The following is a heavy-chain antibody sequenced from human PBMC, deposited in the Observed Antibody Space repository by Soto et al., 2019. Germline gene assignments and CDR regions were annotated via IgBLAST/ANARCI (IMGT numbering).Heavy chain of an antibody. CDR1: GDSISSGYY. D-gene: IGHD2-2*02. V-gene: IGHV4-38-2*02. J-gene: IGHJ5*02. CDR3: ARDFPLLGYCSSTSCYSRFDP. Sequence: SETLSLTCTVSGDSISSGYYWGWIRQPPGKGLEWIGSIYHSGSTYYNPSLKSRVTISVDTSKNQFSLKLSSVTAADTAVYYCARDFPLLGYCSSTSCYSRFDPWGQGTLVTVSS. CDR2: IYHSGST.